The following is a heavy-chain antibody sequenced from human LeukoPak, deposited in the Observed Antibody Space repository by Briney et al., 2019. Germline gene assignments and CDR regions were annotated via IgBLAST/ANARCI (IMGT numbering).Heavy chain of an antibody. D-gene: IGHD6-19*01. Sequence: ASVKVSCKASGYTFTSYGISWVRQAPGQGLEWMGWISAYNGNTNYAQKFQGRVTTTRDTSTSTVYMEVSSLRSEDTAVYYCARARLGSSASADCWGQGTLVTVSS. CDR3: ARARLGSSASADC. CDR2: ISAYNGNT. CDR1: GYTFTSYG. J-gene: IGHJ4*02. V-gene: IGHV1-18*01.